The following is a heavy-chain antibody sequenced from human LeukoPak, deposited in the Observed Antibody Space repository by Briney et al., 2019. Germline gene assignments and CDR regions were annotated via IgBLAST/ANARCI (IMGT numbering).Heavy chain of an antibody. J-gene: IGHJ6*02. CDR3: AREPQPRYYYGMDV. V-gene: IGHV3-33*08. D-gene: IGHD5-18*01. Sequence: GGSLRLSCAASGFTFSSYGMHWVRQAPGKGLEWVAVIWYDGSNKYYADSVKGRFTISRDNSKNTLYLQMNSLRAEDTAVYYCAREPQPRYYYGMDVWGQGTTVTVSS. CDR1: GFTFSSYG. CDR2: IWYDGSNK.